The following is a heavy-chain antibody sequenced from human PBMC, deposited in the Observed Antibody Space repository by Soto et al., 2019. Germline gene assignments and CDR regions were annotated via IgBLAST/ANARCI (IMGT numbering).Heavy chain of an antibody. CDR3: ARYYYDSSGSQLYYYYGMDV. Sequence: SETLSLACTVSGGSISSGDYYWSWIRQPPGKGLEWIGYIYYSGSTYYNPSLKSRVTISVDTSKNQFSLKLSSVTAADTAVYYCARYYYDSSGSQLYYYYGMDVWGQGTTVTVSS. D-gene: IGHD3-22*01. CDR2: IYYSGST. V-gene: IGHV4-30-4*01. J-gene: IGHJ6*02. CDR1: GGSISSGDYY.